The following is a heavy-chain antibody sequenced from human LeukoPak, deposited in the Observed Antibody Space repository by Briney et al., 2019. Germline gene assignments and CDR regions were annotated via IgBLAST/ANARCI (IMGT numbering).Heavy chain of an antibody. D-gene: IGHD4-17*01. Sequence: SETLSLTCTVSGGSISSYYWSWIRQPPGKGLEWIGYIYYSGSTNYNPSLKSRVTISVDTSKNQFSLKLSSVTAADTAVYYCARDQGYGRPSPYFDYWGQGTLVTVPS. V-gene: IGHV4-59*01. J-gene: IGHJ4*02. CDR1: GGSISSYY. CDR3: ARDQGYGRPSPYFDY. CDR2: IYYSGST.